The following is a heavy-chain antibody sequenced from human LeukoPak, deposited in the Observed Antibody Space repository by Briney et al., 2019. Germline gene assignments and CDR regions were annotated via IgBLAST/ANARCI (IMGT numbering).Heavy chain of an antibody. D-gene: IGHD2-2*01. CDR3: ARHIQYCSSTSCYGDWFDP. CDR2: IDPSDSYT. V-gene: IGHV5-10-1*01. CDR1: GYRFTSYW. J-gene: IGHJ5*02. Sequence: GESPKIPCKGSGYRFTSYWISWVRQMPGNGLEWMGRIDPSDSYTNYSPSFQRHVTISADKSISTAYLQWSSLKASDTAMYYCARHIQYCSSTSCYGDWFDPWGEGTLVTVSS.